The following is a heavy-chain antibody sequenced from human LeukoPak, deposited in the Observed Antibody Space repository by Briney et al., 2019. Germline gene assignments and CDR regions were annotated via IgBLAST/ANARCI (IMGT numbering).Heavy chain of an antibody. CDR3: ARDPYSGSYGDYYYYYMDV. J-gene: IGHJ6*03. CDR2: ISSSSSYI. CDR1: GFTFSSYS. Sequence: PGGSLRLSCAASGFTFSSYSMKWVRQAPGKGLEWVSSISSSSSYIYYADSVKGRFTISRDNAKNSLYLQMNSLRPEDAAVYYCARDPYSGSYGDYYYYYMDVWGKGTTVTISS. V-gene: IGHV3-21*01. D-gene: IGHD1-26*01.